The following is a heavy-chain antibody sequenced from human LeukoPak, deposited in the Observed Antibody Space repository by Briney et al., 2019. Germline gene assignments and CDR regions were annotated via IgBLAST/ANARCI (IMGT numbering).Heavy chain of an antibody. J-gene: IGHJ4*02. Sequence: SETLSLTCTVSGGSISSSSYYGGWIRQPPGKGLEWIGSIYYSGSTYYNPSLKSRVTISVDTSKNQFSLNLSSVTAADTAVYYCARLYYDSSGYYLICYFDYWGQGTLVTVSP. CDR3: ARLYYDSSGYYLICYFDY. CDR1: GGSISSSSYY. CDR2: IYYSGST. V-gene: IGHV4-39*01. D-gene: IGHD3-22*01.